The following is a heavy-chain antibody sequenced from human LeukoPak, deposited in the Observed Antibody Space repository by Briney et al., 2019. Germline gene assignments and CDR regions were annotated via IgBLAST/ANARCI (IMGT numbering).Heavy chain of an antibody. J-gene: IGHJ4*02. Sequence: GGSPRLSCAASGFTFSSYWMHWVRQAPGKGLVWVSRINSDGSSTSYADSVKGRFTISRDNAKNTLYLQMNSLRAEDTAVYYRARIGYSSSSFDYWGQGTLVTVSS. CDR2: INSDGSST. V-gene: IGHV3-74*01. D-gene: IGHD6-6*01. CDR1: GFTFSSYW. CDR3: ARIGYSSSSFDY.